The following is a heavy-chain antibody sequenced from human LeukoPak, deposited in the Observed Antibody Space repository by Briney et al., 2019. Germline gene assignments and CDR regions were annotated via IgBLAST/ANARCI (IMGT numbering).Heavy chain of an antibody. CDR2: ISSSGSTI. Sequence: GGSLRLSCATSGFTFSSYEMNWVREAPGKELEWVSYISSSGSTIYYADSVKGRFTISRDNAKNSLYLQMNSLRAEDTAVYYCAELGITMIGGVWGKGTTVTISS. V-gene: IGHV3-48*03. J-gene: IGHJ6*04. D-gene: IGHD3-10*02. CDR3: AELGITMIGGV. CDR1: GFTFSSYE.